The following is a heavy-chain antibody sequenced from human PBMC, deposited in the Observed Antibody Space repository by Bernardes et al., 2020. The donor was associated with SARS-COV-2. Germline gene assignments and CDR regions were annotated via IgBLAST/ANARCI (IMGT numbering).Heavy chain of an antibody. CDR1: GYTVSNYG. J-gene: IGHJ4*02. Sequence: ASVKVSCKGSGYTVSNYGFSWVRQAPGQGPEWMGWINAYSGATNFAQMFQDRVTMTTDTYTSTVHMELRSLRSDDTAVYYCARLGLVGNSYGTYFDLWGQGTQVTVSS. V-gene: IGHV1-18*01. D-gene: IGHD3-16*01. CDR3: ARLGLVGNSYGTYFDL. CDR2: INAYSGAT.